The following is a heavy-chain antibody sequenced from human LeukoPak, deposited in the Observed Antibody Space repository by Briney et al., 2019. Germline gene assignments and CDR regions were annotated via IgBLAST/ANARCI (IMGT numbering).Heavy chain of an antibody. CDR3: ARLNWGSMDAFDI. J-gene: IGHJ3*02. D-gene: IGHD7-27*01. Sequence: SEALSLTCTVSGGSISSSSYYWGWIRQPPGKGLEWIGIIYYSGSTYYNPSLQSRVTISVDTSKNQFSLKLSSVTAADTAVYYCARLNWGSMDAFDIWGQGTMVTVSS. CDR2: IYYSGST. CDR1: GGSISSSSYY. V-gene: IGHV4-39*01.